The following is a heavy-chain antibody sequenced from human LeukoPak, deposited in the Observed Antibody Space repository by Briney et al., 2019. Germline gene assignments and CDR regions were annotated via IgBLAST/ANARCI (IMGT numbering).Heavy chain of an antibody. D-gene: IGHD3-22*01. J-gene: IGHJ4*02. CDR3: ARGNYYDSTYFDY. V-gene: IGHV4-59*01. CDR2: IYYSGST. CDR1: GGSISSYY. Sequence: SETLSLTCTVSGGSISSYYWSWIRQPPGKGLEWIGYIYYSGSTNYNPSLKSRVTISVDTSKNQFSLKLSSVTAADTAVYYCARGNYYDSTYFDYWGQGTLVTVSS.